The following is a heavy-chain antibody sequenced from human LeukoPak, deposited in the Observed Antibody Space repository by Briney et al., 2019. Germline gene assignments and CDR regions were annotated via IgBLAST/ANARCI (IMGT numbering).Heavy chain of an antibody. Sequence: ASVKVSCKASGYTFTAYYMHWVRQAPGQGLEWMGWINPNSGGTNYAQKFQGRVSMTRDTSISTAYMELRRLRSDDTAVYYCARGDFDWYYFDYWGQGTLVTVSS. CDR1: GYTFTAYY. CDR2: INPNSGGT. V-gene: IGHV1-2*02. D-gene: IGHD3-9*01. J-gene: IGHJ4*02. CDR3: ARGDFDWYYFDY.